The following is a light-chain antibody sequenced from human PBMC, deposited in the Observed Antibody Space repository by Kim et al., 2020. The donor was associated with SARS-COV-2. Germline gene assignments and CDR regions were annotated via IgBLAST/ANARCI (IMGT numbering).Light chain of an antibody. Sequence: LGQTATLTCTGNNNNVGNQGAAWLQQHQGHPPKLLSYRNNNRPSGISERFSASRSGDTASLTITGLQPEDETDYYCSAWDSSLNVWVFGGGTQLTVL. CDR2: RNN. CDR3: SAWDSSLNVWV. J-gene: IGLJ3*02. V-gene: IGLV10-54*04. CDR1: NNNVGNQG.